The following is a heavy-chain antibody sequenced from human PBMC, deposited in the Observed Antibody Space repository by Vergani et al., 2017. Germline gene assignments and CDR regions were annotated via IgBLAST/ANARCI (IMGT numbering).Heavy chain of an antibody. CDR2: SIPIFGTA. D-gene: IGHD6-19*01. Sequence: QVQLVQSGAEVKKTGSSVKVSCKASGGTFSSYAISWVRQAPGQGLEWMGGSIPIFGTANYAQKFQGRVTITADESTSTAYMELSSLRSEDTAVYYCAATGYSSGWHHEDAFDIWGQGTMVTVSS. V-gene: IGHV1-69*12. CDR1: GGTFSSYA. CDR3: AATGYSSGWHHEDAFDI. J-gene: IGHJ3*02.